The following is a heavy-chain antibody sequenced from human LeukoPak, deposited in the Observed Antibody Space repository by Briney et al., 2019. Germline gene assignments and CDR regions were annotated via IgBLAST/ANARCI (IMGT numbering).Heavy chain of an antibody. CDR1: GGSISSYY. D-gene: IGHD5-24*01. CDR2: IYYSGST. CDR3: ARGEMPTHRY. Sequence: SETLSLTCTVSGGSISSYYWSWIRQPPGKGLEWIGYIYYSGSTNYNPSLKSRVTISVDTSKNQFSLKLSSVTAADTAVYYCARGEMPTHRYWGQGTLVHVSS. J-gene: IGHJ4*02. V-gene: IGHV4-59*01.